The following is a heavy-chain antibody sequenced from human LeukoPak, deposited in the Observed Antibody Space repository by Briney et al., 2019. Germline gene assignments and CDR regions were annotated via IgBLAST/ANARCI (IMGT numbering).Heavy chain of an antibody. V-gene: IGHV3-21*01. J-gene: IGHJ3*02. CDR2: ISSSSSYI. CDR1: GFTFSSYS. Sequence: GGSLRLSCAASGFTFSSYSMNWVRQAPGKGLEWVSSISSSSSYIYYADSVKGRFTISRDNAKNSLYLQMNSLRAEDTAVYYCARDSLLWFGERNDAFDIWGQGTMITVSS. CDR3: ARDSLLWFGERNDAFDI. D-gene: IGHD3-10*01.